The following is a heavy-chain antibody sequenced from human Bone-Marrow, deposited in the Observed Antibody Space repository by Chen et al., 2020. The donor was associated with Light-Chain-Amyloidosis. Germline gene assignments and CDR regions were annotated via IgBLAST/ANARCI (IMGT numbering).Heavy chain of an antibody. J-gene: IGHJ4*02. CDR1: GYSFTSYW. V-gene: IGHV5-10-1*03. CDR3: ARDPRGERKVSSGSSGDYYFNY. Sequence: EVLLVQSGAEVKKHGESLRISCKGSGYSFTSYWISWVRQVPGKGLEWMGRINPSDSYTNYSPSFQGHVTISTDKSISTAYLQWNSLQASDTAIYYCARDPRGERKVSSGSSGDYYFNYWGQGTLVTVSS. CDR2: INPSDSYT. D-gene: IGHD6-6*01.